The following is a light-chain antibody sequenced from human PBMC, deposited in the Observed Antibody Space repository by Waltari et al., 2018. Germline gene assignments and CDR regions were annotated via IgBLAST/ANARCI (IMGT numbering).Light chain of an antibody. V-gene: IGKV2-28*01. CDR1: QSLLNSNGYTY. CDR3: MQALHTPYT. Sequence: DIVMTQSPLSLPVTPGEPASISCRSSQSLLNSNGYTYFDWYLQKPGQSPQLLIYLGSNRAAGVPDRFSGSGSGTDFTLKIRRVEAEDVGVYYCMQALHTPYTFGQGTKLEIK. J-gene: IGKJ2*01. CDR2: LGS.